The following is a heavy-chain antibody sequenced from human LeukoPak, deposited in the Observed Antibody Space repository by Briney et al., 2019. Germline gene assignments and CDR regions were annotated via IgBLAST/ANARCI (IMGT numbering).Heavy chain of an antibody. J-gene: IGHJ3*01. Sequence: GGSLRLSCAGSGFTFSTYWMTWVRQAPGKGLEWVANINQDGGEKYYVDSVKGRFTISRDNAKNSLYLQMNSLRAEDTAVYYCARSSYSSSSSVWGQGTMVTVSS. CDR3: ARSSYSSSSSV. V-gene: IGHV3-7*01. CDR2: INQDGGEK. CDR1: GFTFSTYW. D-gene: IGHD6-6*01.